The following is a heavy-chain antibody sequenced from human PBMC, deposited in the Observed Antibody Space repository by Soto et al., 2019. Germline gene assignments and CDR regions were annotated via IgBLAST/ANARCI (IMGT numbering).Heavy chain of an antibody. D-gene: IGHD5-18*01. CDR1: GFTFSSYS. Sequence: PGGSLRLSCAASGFTFSSYSMNWVRQAPGKWLEWVSSISSSSSYIYYADSVKGRFTISRDNAKNSLYLQMNSLRAEDTAVYYCARDGVTAMVEVGPRVGYYYYGMDVWGQGXTVTVSS. J-gene: IGHJ6*02. CDR3: ARDGVTAMVEVGPRVGYYYYGMDV. V-gene: IGHV3-21*01. CDR2: ISSSSSYI.